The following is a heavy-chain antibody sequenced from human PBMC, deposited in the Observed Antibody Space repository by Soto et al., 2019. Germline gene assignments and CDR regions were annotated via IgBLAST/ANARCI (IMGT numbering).Heavy chain of an antibody. CDR2: TIPILSMS. V-gene: IGHV1-69*02. CDR3: ATSYGSGSQAFDY. D-gene: IGHD3-10*01. Sequence: QVHLVQSGAELKKPGSSVRVSCKASGDTLSSYTINWVRQAPGLGLEWMGRTIPILSMSNYALKFQGRLTITADKSTSTAYMELSSLRSEDTAMYYCATSYGSGSQAFDYWGQGALVTVSS. J-gene: IGHJ4*02. CDR1: GDTLSSYT.